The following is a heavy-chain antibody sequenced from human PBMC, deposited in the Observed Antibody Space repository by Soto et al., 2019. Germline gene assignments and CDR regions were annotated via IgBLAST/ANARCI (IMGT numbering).Heavy chain of an antibody. CDR3: ARYDFGTFDY. D-gene: IGHD4-17*01. CDR1: GDSISSSFW. Sequence: SETVSLTCAVSGDSISSSFWWSWVRQPPGKGLEWIGEIYHTESTVYNPSLESRVTISVDKSKNQFSLNLDSVTAADTAVYYCARYDFGTFDYWGRGILVTVSS. CDR2: IYHTEST. V-gene: IGHV4-4*02. J-gene: IGHJ4*02.